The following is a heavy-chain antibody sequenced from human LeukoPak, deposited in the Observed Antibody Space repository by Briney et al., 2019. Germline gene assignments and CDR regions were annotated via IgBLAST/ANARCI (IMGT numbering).Heavy chain of an antibody. Sequence: GGSLRLSCVASGFTFSNYGMNWVRQAQGKGLEWVAIIWFDGSNIYYADSVKGRFTISRDNSKNTLFLQMNSLRAEDTGVYYCTRDHGDYSFDYWGQGTLVTVSS. CDR2: IWFDGSNI. V-gene: IGHV3-33*01. CDR3: TRDHGDYSFDY. J-gene: IGHJ4*02. CDR1: GFTFSNYG. D-gene: IGHD4-17*01.